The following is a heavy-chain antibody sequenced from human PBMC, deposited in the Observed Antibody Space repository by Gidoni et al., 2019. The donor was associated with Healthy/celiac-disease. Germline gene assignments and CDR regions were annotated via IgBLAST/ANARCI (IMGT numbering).Heavy chain of an antibody. J-gene: IGHJ6*02. CDR3: AKDIYYEFWRGMDV. CDR2: ISWNSGSI. Sequence: EVQLVESGGGLVQTGWSLRLTCAASGFTFDDYSMHWVRQAPGKGLEWVSGISWNSGSIGYADSVKGRFTISRDNAKNSLYLQMNSLRAEDTALYYCAKDIYYEFWRGMDVWGQGTTVTVSS. V-gene: IGHV3-9*01. CDR1: GFTFDDYS. D-gene: IGHD3-3*01.